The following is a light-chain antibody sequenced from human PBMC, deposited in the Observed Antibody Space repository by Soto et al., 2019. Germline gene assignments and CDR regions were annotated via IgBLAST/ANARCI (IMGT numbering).Light chain of an antibody. CDR1: QSIVRSY. J-gene: IGKJ2*01. CDR3: EQYGSSPYT. V-gene: IGKV3-20*01. CDR2: GAS. Sequence: ERVLTQSPGTLSLSPGERATLSCRASQSIVRSYLAWYQQKPGQAPRLLINGASSRATGIPDRFSGSGSGTDFTLTISRLEPEDFAVYYCEQYGSSPYTFGQGTK.